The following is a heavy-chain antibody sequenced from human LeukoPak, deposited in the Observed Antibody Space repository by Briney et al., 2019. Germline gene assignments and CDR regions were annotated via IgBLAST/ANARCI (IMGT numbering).Heavy chain of an antibody. CDR3: AKTEYTYGYDGDFDI. V-gene: IGHV3-23*01. CDR2: ISNTGGSA. CDR1: GFSFSNYG. J-gene: IGHJ3*02. Sequence: GGSLRLSCAASGFSFSNYGMSWVRQARGKGLQWVSTISNTGGSAYYADSVKGRFTLSRDNSNNALYLQMNSLRAEDSAVYYCAKTEYTYGYDGDFDIWGQGTMVAVSS. D-gene: IGHD5-18*01.